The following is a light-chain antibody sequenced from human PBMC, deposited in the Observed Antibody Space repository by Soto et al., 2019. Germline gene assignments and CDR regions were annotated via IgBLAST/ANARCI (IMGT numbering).Light chain of an antibody. CDR3: QSYDSSLRNV. J-gene: IGLJ1*01. CDR2: GNS. CDR1: SSNIGAGYD. Sequence: QSVLTQPPSVSGAPGQRVTISCTGSSSNIGAGYDVHWYQQLPGTAPKLLTYGNSNRPSGVPDRFSGSKSGTSASLAITGLQAEDEADYYCQSYDSSLRNVFGTGTKVTVL. V-gene: IGLV1-40*01.